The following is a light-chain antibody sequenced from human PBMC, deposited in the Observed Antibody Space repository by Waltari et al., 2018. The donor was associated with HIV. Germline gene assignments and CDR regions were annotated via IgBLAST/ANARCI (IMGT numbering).Light chain of an antibody. J-gene: IGKJ4*01. V-gene: IGKV1-5*03. Sequence: DIQMTQSHSTLSASVGDRATIPCRASQSIGSWLAWYQQKPGKAPKLLIYKASSLESGVPSRFSGSGSGTEFTLTISSLQPDDFAGYYCQQYNNYPLTFGGGTKVEIK. CDR2: KAS. CDR1: QSIGSW. CDR3: QQYNNYPLT.